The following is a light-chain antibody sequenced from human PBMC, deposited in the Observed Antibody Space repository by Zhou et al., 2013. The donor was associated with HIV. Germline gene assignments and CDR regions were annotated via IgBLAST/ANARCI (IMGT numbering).Light chain of an antibody. CDR3: QQFNSYPHQIT. CDR2: DAS. J-gene: IGKJ5*01. CDR1: QDISNY. V-gene: IGKV1-33*01. Sequence: DIQMTQSPSSLSASVGDRVTITCQASQDISNYLNWYQQKPGKAPKLLIYDASNLETGVPSRFSGSGSGTDFTLTISSLQPEDFATYYCQQFNSYPHQITFGQGTRLEIK.